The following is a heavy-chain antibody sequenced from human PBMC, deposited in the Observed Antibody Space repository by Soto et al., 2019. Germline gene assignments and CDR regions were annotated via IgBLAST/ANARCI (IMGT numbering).Heavy chain of an antibody. D-gene: IGHD2-2*01. V-gene: IGHV3-7*01. CDR3: ARSFGYCSSTSCPKAYYFDY. CDR2: IKQDGSEK. Sequence: PGGSLRLSCAASGFTFSSYWMSWVRQAPGKGLEWVANIKQDGSEKYYVDSVKGRFTISRDNAKNSLYLQMNSLRAEDTAVYYCARSFGYCSSTSCPKAYYFDYWGQGTLVTVSS. J-gene: IGHJ4*02. CDR1: GFTFSSYW.